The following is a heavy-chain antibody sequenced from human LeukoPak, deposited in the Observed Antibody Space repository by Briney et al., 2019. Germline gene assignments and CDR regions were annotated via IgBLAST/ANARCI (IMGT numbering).Heavy chain of an antibody. V-gene: IGHV4-34*01. CDR2: INHSGST. Sequence: PSETLSLTCAVYGGSFSGYYWNWIRQPPGKGLEWIGEINHSGSTNYNPSLNSRVTISVDTSKYQFSQKLSSVTAADTAVYYCARSGSGSHTYYYYGMDVWGQGTTVTVSS. CDR1: GGSFSGYY. CDR3: ARSGSGSHTYYYYGMDV. J-gene: IGHJ6*02. D-gene: IGHD3-10*01.